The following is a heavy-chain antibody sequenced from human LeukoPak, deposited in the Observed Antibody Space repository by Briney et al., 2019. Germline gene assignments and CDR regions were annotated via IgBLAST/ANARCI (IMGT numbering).Heavy chain of an antibody. CDR3: AGLVGRYSSGLYYYYFDY. D-gene: IGHD3-22*01. CDR1: GDSINSLDL. J-gene: IGHJ4*02. V-gene: IGHV4-4*02. Sequence: SETLSLTCTVSGDSINSLDLWSWVRQPPGKGLEWIGEMYLSGTTHSNPSVKSRVTVSINKSKNQFFLNLSSVTAADTAVYYCAGLVGRYSSGLYYYYFDYWGQGTLVTVSS. CDR2: MYLSGTT.